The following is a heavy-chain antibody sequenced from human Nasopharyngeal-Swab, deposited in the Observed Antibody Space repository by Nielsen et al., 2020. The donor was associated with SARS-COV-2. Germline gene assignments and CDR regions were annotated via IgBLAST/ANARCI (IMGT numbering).Heavy chain of an antibody. J-gene: IGHJ4*02. CDR1: GFTFSSYS. Sequence: GESRKISRAASGFTFSSYSMNWVRQAPGKGLEWVSSISSSSSYIYYADSVKGRFTISRDNAKNSLYLQMNSLRAEDTAVYYCARALPDTYCGGDCYYNWGQGTLVTVSS. V-gene: IGHV3-21*01. CDR3: ARALPDTYCGGDCYYN. D-gene: IGHD2-21*02. CDR2: ISSSSSYI.